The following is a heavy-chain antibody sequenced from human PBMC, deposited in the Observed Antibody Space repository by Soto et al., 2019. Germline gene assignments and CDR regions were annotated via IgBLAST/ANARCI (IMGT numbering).Heavy chain of an antibody. Sequence: QVQLQQWGAGLLKPSETLSLTCAVYGGSFSGYYWSWIRQPPGKGLEWIGEINHSGSTNYNPSLKSRVTISVDTSKNPFSLKLSSVTAADTAVYYCARGGHPYNWCDPWGQGTLVTVSS. CDR3: ARGGHPYNWCDP. J-gene: IGHJ5*02. CDR1: GGSFSGYY. V-gene: IGHV4-34*01. CDR2: INHSGST.